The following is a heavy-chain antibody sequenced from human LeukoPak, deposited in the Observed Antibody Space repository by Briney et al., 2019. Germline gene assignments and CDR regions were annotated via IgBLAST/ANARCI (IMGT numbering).Heavy chain of an antibody. CDR1: GGTFSSYA. D-gene: IGHD6-13*01. V-gene: IGHV1-69*13. CDR2: IIPIFGTA. CDR3: ARDGGAAYYYYYYMDV. J-gene: IGHJ6*03. Sequence: GASVKVSCKASGGTFSSYAISWVRQAPGQGLEWMGGIIPIFGTANYAQKFQGRVTITADESTSTAYMELSSLRPEDTAVYYCARDGGAAYYYYYYMDVWGKGTTVTVSS.